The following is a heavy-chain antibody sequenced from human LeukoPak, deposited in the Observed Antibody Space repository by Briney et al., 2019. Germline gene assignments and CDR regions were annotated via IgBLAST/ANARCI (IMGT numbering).Heavy chain of an antibody. Sequence: SETLSLTCTVSGGSISSYYWSWIRQPAGKGLEWIGRIYTSGSTNYNPSLKSRVTMSVDTSKNQFSLKLSSVTAADTAVYYCARDPLVGATTLYYYYGMDVWGQGTTVTVSS. CDR3: ARDPLVGATTLYYYYGMDV. CDR2: IYTSGST. D-gene: IGHD1-26*01. J-gene: IGHJ6*02. V-gene: IGHV4-4*07. CDR1: GGSISSYY.